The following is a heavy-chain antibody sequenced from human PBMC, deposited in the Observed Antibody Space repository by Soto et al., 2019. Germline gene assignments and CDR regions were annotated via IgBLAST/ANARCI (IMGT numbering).Heavy chain of an antibody. Sequence: SETLSLTCTVSGFISAYYWSWIRQPAGKGLEWTGRIYGSGNSNFNPSLNGRATIPVDMSKNQFTLILRSVTAADTAVYYCARESGSSRHLDYWGQGILVTVSS. CDR2: IYGSGNS. D-gene: IGHD6-13*01. CDR1: GFISAYY. CDR3: ARESGSSRHLDY. V-gene: IGHV4-4*07. J-gene: IGHJ4*02.